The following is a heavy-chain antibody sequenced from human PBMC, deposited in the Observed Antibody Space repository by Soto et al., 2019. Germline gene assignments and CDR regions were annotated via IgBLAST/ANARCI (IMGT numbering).Heavy chain of an antibody. D-gene: IGHD3-3*01. Sequence: QVQLVQSGAEVRKPGSSVKVSCKASGGTFSNSAITWVRQAPGQGLEWVGGIIPIFGSTNYAQKFQGRVTITADESTSKTYKELSSLTSEDTAVYYCARDGDLRSDFWSGPLGGGWFDPWGQGTLVTVSS. CDR1: GGTFSNSA. CDR3: ARDGDLRSDFWSGPLGGGWFDP. J-gene: IGHJ5*02. CDR2: IIPIFGST. V-gene: IGHV1-69*12.